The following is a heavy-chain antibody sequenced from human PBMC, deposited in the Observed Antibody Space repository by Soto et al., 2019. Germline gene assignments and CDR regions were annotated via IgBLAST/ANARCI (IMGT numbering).Heavy chain of an antibody. Sequence: QVQLQQWGAGLLKPSETLSLTCAVYGGSFSGYYWSWIRQPPGKGLEWIGEINHSGGTNYNPSLKSRVTISADTSKNQFSLKLSSVTAADTAVYCCARGLRGVIVATVHNWFDPWGQGTLVTVSS. CDR2: INHSGGT. CDR3: ARGLRGVIVATVHNWFDP. D-gene: IGHD5-12*01. CDR1: GGSFSGYY. J-gene: IGHJ5*02. V-gene: IGHV4-34*01.